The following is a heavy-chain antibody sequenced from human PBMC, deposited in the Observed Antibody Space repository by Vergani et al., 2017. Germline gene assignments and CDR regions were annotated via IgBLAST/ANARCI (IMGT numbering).Heavy chain of an antibody. CDR3: GRVSDFYGLGSRLRDL. CDR1: GGSMSGYY. D-gene: IGHD3-10*01. Sequence: QVRLQESGPGLVKPSETLSLTCSVSGGSMSGYYWSWIRQPPGKELEWIWYMYHSGSTNYNPSLETRVTISGDTSKNQFSLKLNSVTAADTAVYYCGRVSDFYGLGSRLRDLWGQGILVTVSS. V-gene: IGHV4-59*01. J-gene: IGHJ5*02. CDR2: MYHSGST.